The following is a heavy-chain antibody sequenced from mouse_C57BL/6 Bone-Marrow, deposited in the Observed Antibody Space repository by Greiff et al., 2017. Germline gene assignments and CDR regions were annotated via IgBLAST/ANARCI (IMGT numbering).Heavy chain of an antibody. J-gene: IGHJ2*01. V-gene: IGHV6-3*01. Sequence: EVMLVESGGGLVQPGGSMKLSCVASGFTFSNYWMNWVRQSPEKGLEWVAQIRLKSDNYATHYAESVKGRFTISRDDSKSSVYLQLNNLRAEDTGMYYRKGDYGCSYRYFDYWGQGTTLTVSS. CDR2: IRLKSDNYAT. CDR3: KGDYGCSYRYFDY. D-gene: IGHD1-1*01. CDR1: GFTFSNYW.